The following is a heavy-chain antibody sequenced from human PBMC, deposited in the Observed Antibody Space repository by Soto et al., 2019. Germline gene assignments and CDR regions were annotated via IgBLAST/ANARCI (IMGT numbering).Heavy chain of an antibody. J-gene: IGHJ4*02. CDR1: GFTFNDYY. Sequence: GGSLRLSCAASGFTFNDYYMSWIRQAPGKGLEWVSYISSSGSTMYYADSVKGRFTISRDNAKNSLYLQTNSLRAEDTAVYYCARDPPRPLDYWGQGTLVTVSS. CDR2: ISSSGSTM. CDR3: ARDPPRPLDY. V-gene: IGHV3-11*01.